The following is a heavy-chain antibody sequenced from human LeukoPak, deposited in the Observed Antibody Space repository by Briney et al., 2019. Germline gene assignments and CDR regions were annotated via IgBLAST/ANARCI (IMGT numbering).Heavy chain of an antibody. CDR1: GGSISSGDYY. CDR2: TYYSGST. J-gene: IGHJ4*02. V-gene: IGHV4-30-4*01. Sequence: PSQTLSLTCTVSGGSISSGDYYWSWIRQPPGKGLEWIGYTYYSGSTYYNPSLRSRVTISVDTSKNQFSLKLSSVTAADTAVYYCARLGRTRGYCSGGSCYSAYDYWGRGTLVTVSS. D-gene: IGHD2-15*01. CDR3: ARLGRTRGYCSGGSCYSAYDY.